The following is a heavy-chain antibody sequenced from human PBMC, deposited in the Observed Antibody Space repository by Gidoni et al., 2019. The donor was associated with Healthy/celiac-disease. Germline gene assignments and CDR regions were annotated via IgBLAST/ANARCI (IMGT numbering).Heavy chain of an antibody. J-gene: IGHJ6*02. Sequence: EVQLVESGGGLVQPGRSLRLSCAASGFTFDAYAMHWVRQAPGKGLEWVSGISWNSGSIGYADSVKGRFTISRDNAKNSLYLQMNSLRAEDTALYYCAKDYSSGWYYYYGMDVWGQGTTVTVSS. V-gene: IGHV3-9*01. CDR2: ISWNSGSI. CDR3: AKDYSSGWYYYYGMDV. D-gene: IGHD6-19*01. CDR1: GFTFDAYA.